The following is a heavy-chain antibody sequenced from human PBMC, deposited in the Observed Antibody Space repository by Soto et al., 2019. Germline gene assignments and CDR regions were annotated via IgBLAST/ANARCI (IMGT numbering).Heavy chain of an antibody. D-gene: IGHD6-6*01. CDR2: ISAYNGNT. Sequence: ASVKVSCKASGYTFTSYGISWVRQAPGQGFEWMGWISAYNGNTNYAQKLQGRVTMTTDTSTSTAYMELRSLRSDDTAVYYCARDHSVGSSLLRHWFDPWGQGTLVTVSS. CDR1: GYTFTSYG. V-gene: IGHV1-18*01. CDR3: ARDHSVGSSLLRHWFDP. J-gene: IGHJ5*02.